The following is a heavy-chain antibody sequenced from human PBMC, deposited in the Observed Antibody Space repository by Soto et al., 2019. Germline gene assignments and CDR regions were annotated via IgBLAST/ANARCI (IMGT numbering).Heavy chain of an antibody. D-gene: IGHD1-26*01. CDR3: AGIYSGSPGGTLRY. CDR2: SYYSGST. V-gene: IGHV4-31*03. Sequence: QVQLQESGPGLVKPSQTLSLTCTVSGGSISSGGYYWSWIRQHPGKGLEWIGYSYYSGSTYYNPSLKRRVTRSVDTSKNPFSLKLSSVTAADTAVYYCAGIYSGSPGGTLRYWGLGTVVTVSS. CDR1: GGSISSGGYY. J-gene: IGHJ4*02.